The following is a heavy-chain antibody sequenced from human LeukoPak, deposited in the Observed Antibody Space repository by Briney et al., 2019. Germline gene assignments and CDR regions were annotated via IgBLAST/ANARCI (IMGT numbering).Heavy chain of an antibody. D-gene: IGHD3-10*01. J-gene: IGHJ5*02. CDR1: GYTFTSYY. V-gene: IGHV1-46*01. CDR2: INPSGGST. CDR3: AREGNYGSGSYYNDWFDP. Sequence: ASVKVSCKASGYTFTSYYMHWVRQAPGQGLEWMGIINPSGGSTSYAQKFQGRVTMTRDTSTSTVYMELSSLRSEDTAVYYCAREGNYGSGSYYNDWFDPWGQGTLVTVSA.